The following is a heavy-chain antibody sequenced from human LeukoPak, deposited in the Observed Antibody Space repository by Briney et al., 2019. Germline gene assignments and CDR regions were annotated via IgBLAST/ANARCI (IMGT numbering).Heavy chain of an antibody. CDR1: GFSFSSYA. J-gene: IGHJ3*02. D-gene: IGHD4-17*01. Sequence: GGSLRLSCAASGFSFSSYAMHWVRQAPGKGPEWLTFIRYDGSIKYYADSLKGRFTISRDNSKNTLYLEVHSLRPEDTAVYYCAIIHAYGDYVALAFDIWGQGTMVTVSS. CDR3: AIIHAYGDYVALAFDI. CDR2: IRYDGSIK. V-gene: IGHV3-30*02.